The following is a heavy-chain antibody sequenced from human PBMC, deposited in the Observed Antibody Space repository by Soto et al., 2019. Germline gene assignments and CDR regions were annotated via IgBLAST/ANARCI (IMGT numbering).Heavy chain of an antibody. CDR2: ISPGGGNT. V-gene: IGHV1-3*01. CDR1: GFTFSSYV. Sequence: ASVKVSCKASGFTFSSYVIHWVRQAPGQGLEWMGWISPGGGNTRYSQKFQNRFTVTWDTSATTAYMELSSLRSEDTALSYCARDLIATPGALFDFWGQGTLVTVSS. D-gene: IGHD6-13*01. J-gene: IGHJ4*02. CDR3: ARDLIATPGALFDF.